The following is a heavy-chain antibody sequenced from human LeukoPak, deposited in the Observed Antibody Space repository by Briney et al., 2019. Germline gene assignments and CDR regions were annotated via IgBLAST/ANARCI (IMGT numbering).Heavy chain of an antibody. Sequence: GGSLRLSCAASGFTFSSYAMTWVRQAPGKRLEWVSSINNSGTDTYYEDSVKGRFTISRDNSKNTLFLHINSLSAEDTAIYYCARVASSSWSSFDYWGQGILVTVSS. CDR1: GFTFSSYA. V-gene: IGHV3-23*01. CDR3: ARVASSSWSSFDY. D-gene: IGHD6-13*01. CDR2: INNSGTDT. J-gene: IGHJ4*02.